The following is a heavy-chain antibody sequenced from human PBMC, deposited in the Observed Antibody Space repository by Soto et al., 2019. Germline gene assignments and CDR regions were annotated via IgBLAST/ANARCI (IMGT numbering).Heavy chain of an antibody. CDR2: ISGSGVST. V-gene: IGHV3-23*01. CDR3: VRKMDIVVVVAATLTFDY. CDR1: GFTFSSYA. Sequence: GGSLRLSCAASGFTFSSYAMNWVRQAPGKGLEWVSTISGSGVSTYYADSVKGRFTISRDNSKNTLYLQMNSLRAEDTAVYYCVRKMDIVVVVAATLTFDYWGQGTLVTVSS. D-gene: IGHD2-15*01. J-gene: IGHJ4*02.